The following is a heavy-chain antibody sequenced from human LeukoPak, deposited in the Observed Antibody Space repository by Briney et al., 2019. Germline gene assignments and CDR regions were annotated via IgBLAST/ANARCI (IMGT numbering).Heavy chain of an antibody. CDR3: ARDRMATIYYYYYGMDV. V-gene: IGHV1-18*01. CDR2: ISVYNGNT. J-gene: IGHJ6*02. D-gene: IGHD5-24*01. CDR1: GYTFTSYG. Sequence: ASVKVSCKASGYTFTSYGISWVRQDPGQGLEWMGWISVYNGNTNYARKLQGKVTMTTDTSTSTAYMELRSLRSDDTAVYYCARDRMATIYYYYYGMDVWGQGTTVTVSS.